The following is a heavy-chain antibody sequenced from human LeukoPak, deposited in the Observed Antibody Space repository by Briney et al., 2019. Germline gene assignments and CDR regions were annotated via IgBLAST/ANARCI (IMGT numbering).Heavy chain of an antibody. V-gene: IGHV3-23*01. D-gene: IGHD3-3*01. Sequence: GGSLRLPCAASGFTLSSYAMSWVRQAPGKGVEWVSAIRGSGGSTYYADCVKGRFTISRDNSKNTLYLQMNSLRAEDTAVYYCAKDLGPGITIFGVVIRRSDYWGQGTLVTVSS. CDR3: AKDLGPGITIFGVVIRRSDY. CDR2: IRGSGGST. CDR1: GFTLSSYA. J-gene: IGHJ4*02.